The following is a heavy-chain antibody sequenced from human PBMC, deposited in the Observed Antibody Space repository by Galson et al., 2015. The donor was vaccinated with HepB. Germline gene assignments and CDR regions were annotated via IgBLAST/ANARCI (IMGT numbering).Heavy chain of an antibody. CDR1: GYTFTTNYY. Sequence: SVKVSCKASGYTFTTNYYIHWLRQAPGQGLEWMGIINPRVGNTNYAQRFKGGVTMTRDTSTSTVYMELRSLRSEDTAVYYCAREMEATYYFDYWGQEPWSLSPQ. D-gene: IGHD1-26*01. CDR2: INPRVGNT. CDR3: AREMEATYYFDY. V-gene: IGHV1-46*01. J-gene: IGHJ4*01.